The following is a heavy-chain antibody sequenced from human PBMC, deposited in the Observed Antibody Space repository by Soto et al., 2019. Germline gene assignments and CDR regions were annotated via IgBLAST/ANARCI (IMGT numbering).Heavy chain of an antibody. V-gene: IGHV1-8*01. D-gene: IGHD1-26*01. J-gene: IGHJ4*02. Sequence: GASVKVSCKASGYTFTSLDINWVRQATGQGLEWMGWMSPNSGNTGYAEKFQGRVTMTRGTSISTAYMELSSLRSEDTAVYYCARGVSAGVDYWGQGTLVTSPQ. CDR2: MSPNSGNT. CDR3: ARGVSAGVDY. CDR1: GYTFTSLD.